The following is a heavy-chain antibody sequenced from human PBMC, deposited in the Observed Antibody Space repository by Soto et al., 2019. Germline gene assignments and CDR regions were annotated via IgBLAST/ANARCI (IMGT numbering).Heavy chain of an antibody. CDR1: GYTFTTNG. CDR2: ISTSKGNT. D-gene: IGHD3-10*01. CDR3: ARDQRRNFDY. J-gene: IGHJ4*02. V-gene: IGHV1-18*01. Sequence: QIRLVQSGAEMKMHGASVKVSCKPSGYTFTTNGISWVRQAPGQGLEWMGWISTSKGNTNYAQKFQGRVTMTTDRSTGTAYIELRSLTFDDTAVYYCARDQRRNFDYWGQGTLVTVSS.